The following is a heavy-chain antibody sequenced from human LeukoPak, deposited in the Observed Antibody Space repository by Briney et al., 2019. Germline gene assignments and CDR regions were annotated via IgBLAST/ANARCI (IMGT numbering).Heavy chain of an antibody. CDR1: GYTFTGYY. D-gene: IGHD3-22*01. CDR2: INPNSGGT. CDR3: ARDYYDNSGPDY. V-gene: IGHV1-2*02. J-gene: IGHJ4*02. Sequence: ASVKVSCKASGYTFTGYYMHRVRQAPGQGLEWMGWINPNSGGTNYAQKFQGRVTMTRDTSISTAYTELSRLRSDDTAVYYCARDYYDNSGPDYWGQGTLVTVSS.